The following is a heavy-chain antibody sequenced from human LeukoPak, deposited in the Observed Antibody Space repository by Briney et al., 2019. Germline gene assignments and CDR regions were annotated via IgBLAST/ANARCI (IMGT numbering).Heavy chain of an antibody. CDR1: GFTFSSYA. D-gene: IGHD6-13*01. Sequence: GGSLRLSCVASGFTFSSYAMSWVRQAPGKGLEWVANIKQDGSEKYYVDSVKGRFTISRDNAKNSLYLQMNSLRAEDTAMYYCARDSAGNDYWGQGTLVTVSS. CDR3: ARDSAGNDY. CDR2: IKQDGSEK. V-gene: IGHV3-7*01. J-gene: IGHJ4*02.